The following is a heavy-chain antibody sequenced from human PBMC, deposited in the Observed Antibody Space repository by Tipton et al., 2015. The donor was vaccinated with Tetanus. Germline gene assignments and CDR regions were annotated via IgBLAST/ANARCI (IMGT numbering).Heavy chain of an antibody. CDR2: ISYDGSNK. CDR1: GFTFSSYG. D-gene: IGHD2-15*01. CDR3: ATLVVANEDAFDI. Sequence: SLRLSCAASGFTFSSYGMHWVRQAPGKGLEWVAVISYDGSNKYYADSVKGRFTISRDNSKNTLYLQMNSLRAEDTAVYYCATLVVANEDAFDIWGQGTMVTVSS. V-gene: IGHV3-30*03. J-gene: IGHJ3*02.